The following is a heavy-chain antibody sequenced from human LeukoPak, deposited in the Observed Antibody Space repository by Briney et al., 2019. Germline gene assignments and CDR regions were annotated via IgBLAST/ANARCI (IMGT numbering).Heavy chain of an antibody. CDR1: GFTFSSYA. CDR3: AKGHSSSWLGQWAYDY. V-gene: IGHV3-23*01. CDR2: ISGSGGST. D-gene: IGHD6-13*01. Sequence: QPGGSLRLSCAASGFTFSSYAMSWVRQAPGKGLEWVSAISGSGGSTYYADSVKGRFTISRDNSKNTLYLQMNSLRAEDTAVYYCAKGHSSSWLGQWAYDYWGQGTLVTVSS. J-gene: IGHJ4*02.